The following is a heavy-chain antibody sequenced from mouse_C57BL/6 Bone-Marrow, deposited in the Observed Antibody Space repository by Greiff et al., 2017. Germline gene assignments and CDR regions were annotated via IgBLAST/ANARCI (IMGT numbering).Heavy chain of an antibody. CDR1: GFNIKDVY. V-gene: IGHV14-4*01. Sequence: VQLQQSGAELVRPGASVKLSCTASGFNIKDVYMHWVKQRPEQGLEWIGWIDPENGATEYASKFQGKATITADTSSNTAYLQLSSLTAEDTAVYYCTTGSTGNYLDNWSQGTTQTVSS. CDR3: TTGSTGNYLDN. J-gene: IGHJ2*01. D-gene: IGHD4-1*01. CDR2: IDPENGAT.